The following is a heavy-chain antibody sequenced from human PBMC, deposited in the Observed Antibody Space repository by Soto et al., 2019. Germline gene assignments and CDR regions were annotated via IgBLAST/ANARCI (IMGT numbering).Heavy chain of an antibody. CDR3: ARGRYDYVWGSYRYPMDV. J-gene: IGHJ6*02. CDR1: GGSISSYY. D-gene: IGHD3-16*02. Sequence: PSETLSLTCAVYGGSISSYYWSWIRQPPGKGLEWIGYIYYSGSTNYNPSLKSRVTISVDTSKNQFSLKLSSVTAADTAVYYCARGRYDYVWGSYRYPMDVWGQGTTVTVSS. V-gene: IGHV4-59*01. CDR2: IYYSGST.